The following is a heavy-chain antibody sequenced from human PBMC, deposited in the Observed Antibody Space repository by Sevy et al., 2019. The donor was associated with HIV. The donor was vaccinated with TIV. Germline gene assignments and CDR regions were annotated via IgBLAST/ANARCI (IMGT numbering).Heavy chain of an antibody. CDR1: GGSISSYY. V-gene: IGHV4-59*01. J-gene: IGHJ5*02. CDR3: ARDRGGVSEKNWFDP. Sequence: SETLSLTCTVSGGSISSYYWSWIRQPPGKGLEWIGYIYYSGSTNYNPSLKSRFTISVDTSKNQFSLKLSSVTAADTAVYYCARDRGGVSEKNWFDPWGQGTLVTVSS. D-gene: IGHD3-10*01. CDR2: IYYSGST.